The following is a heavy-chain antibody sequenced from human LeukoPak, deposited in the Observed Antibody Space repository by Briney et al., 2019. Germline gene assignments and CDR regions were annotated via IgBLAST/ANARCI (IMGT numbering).Heavy chain of an antibody. V-gene: IGHV1-8*01. CDR2: MNPNSGNT. D-gene: IGHD3-10*01. CDR1: GYTLTSYD. J-gene: IGHJ4*02. CDR3: ARLITMVRGVMKPPFDY. Sequence: ASVKVSCKASGYTLTSYDINWVRQATGQGLEWMGWMNPNSGNTGYAQKFQGRVTMTRNTSISTAYMELSSLRSEDTAVYYCARLITMVRGVMKPPFDYWGQGTLVTVSS.